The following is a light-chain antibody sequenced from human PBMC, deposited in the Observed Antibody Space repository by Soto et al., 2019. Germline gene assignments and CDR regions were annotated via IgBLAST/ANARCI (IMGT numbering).Light chain of an antibody. J-gene: IGLJ3*02. Sequence: QTVVTQEPSFSESPGATVTLTCGLSSGSVSTNNYPSWYQQTPGQAPRTLIYSTYTRSSGVPDRFSASILGNKAALTITGAQADDESDYYCVLYMGSGIWVFGGGTKLTVL. CDR3: VLYMGSGIWV. CDR2: STY. CDR1: SGSVSTNNY. V-gene: IGLV8-61*01.